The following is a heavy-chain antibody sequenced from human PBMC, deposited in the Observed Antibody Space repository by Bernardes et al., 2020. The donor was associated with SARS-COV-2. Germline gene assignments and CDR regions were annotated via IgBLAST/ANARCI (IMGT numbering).Heavy chain of an antibody. CDR1: GFTFINYA. CDR2: MSGTFGST. CDR3: AKGVVAAIYPNYFDP. D-gene: IGHD2-15*01. Sequence: GGSLRLSCTASGFTFINYAMTWVRQAPGKGLEWVSAMSGTFGSTYYADSVKGRFTISRDNSKNTLYLHMSNLRVEDTAVYYCAKGVVAAIYPNYFDPWGQGTLVTVSS. J-gene: IGHJ5*02. V-gene: IGHV3-23*01.